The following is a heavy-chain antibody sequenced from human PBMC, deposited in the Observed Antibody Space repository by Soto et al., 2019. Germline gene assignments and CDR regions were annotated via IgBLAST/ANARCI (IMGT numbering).Heavy chain of an antibody. Sequence: EVQLLESGGGLVQPWGSLRLSCAASGFTFSSYAMSWVRQAPGKGLEWVSAISGSGGSTYYADSVKGRFTISRDNSKNTLYLQMNSLRAEDTAVYYCAKDGGYSYGYSPRYYYGMDVWGQGTTVTVSS. CDR2: ISGSGGST. J-gene: IGHJ6*02. CDR3: AKDGGYSYGYSPRYYYGMDV. V-gene: IGHV3-23*01. D-gene: IGHD5-18*01. CDR1: GFTFSSYA.